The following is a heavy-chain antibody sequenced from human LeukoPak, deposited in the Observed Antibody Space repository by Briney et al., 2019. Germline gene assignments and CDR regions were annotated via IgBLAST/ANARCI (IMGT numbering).Heavy chain of an antibody. CDR3: AGGLPAAAFPFDY. V-gene: IGHV3-21*01. Sequence: TGGSLRLSCAASGFTFSSYSMNWVRQAPGKGLEWVSSISSSSSYIYYADSVKGRFTISRDNAKNSLYLQMNSLRAEDTAVYYCAGGLPAAAFPFDYWGQGTLVTVSS. CDR1: GFTFSSYS. D-gene: IGHD2-2*01. CDR2: ISSSSSYI. J-gene: IGHJ4*02.